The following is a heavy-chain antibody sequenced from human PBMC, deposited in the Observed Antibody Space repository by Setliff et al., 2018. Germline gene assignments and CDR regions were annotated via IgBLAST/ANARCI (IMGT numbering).Heavy chain of an antibody. CDR1: GGTFNDYG. J-gene: IGHJ6*03. CDR3: AREMLVVRGVNSYYYYMDV. CDR2: TIPFFGTT. V-gene: IGHV1-69*05. D-gene: IGHD3-10*02. Sequence: ASVKVSCKASGGTFNDYGVTWVRQAPGQGLEWMGGTIPFFGTTNYAQKFQGRVTITTDESTSTAYMELSSLRSEDTAVYYCAREMLVVRGVNSYYYYMDVWSKGTTVTVSS.